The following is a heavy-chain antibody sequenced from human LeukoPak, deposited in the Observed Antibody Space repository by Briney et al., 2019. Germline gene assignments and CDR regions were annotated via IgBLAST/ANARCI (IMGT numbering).Heavy chain of an antibody. D-gene: IGHD4-17*01. CDR2: INQDGSDE. J-gene: IGHJ4*02. CDR1: GFNFMSRR. V-gene: IGHV3-7*01. CDR3: ARLKDAVTIFDN. Sequence: PGESLTLSCTASGFNFMSRRMIWVGQAPGKGLEWVASINQDGSDERHADSVKGRFTISRDNAKNSVYLQVNSLRAEDTAVYYCARLKDAVTIFDNWGQGTLVTVSS.